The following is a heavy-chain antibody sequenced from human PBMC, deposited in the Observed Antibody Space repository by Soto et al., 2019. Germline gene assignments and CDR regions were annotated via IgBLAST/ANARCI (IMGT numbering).Heavy chain of an antibody. J-gene: IGHJ5*02. CDR2: IYYSGST. D-gene: IGHD3-10*01. CDR1: GGSISSGGYY. Sequence: PSETLSLTCTFSGGSISSGGYYWSWIRQHPGKGLEWIGYIYYSGSTYYDPSLKSRVTISVDTSKNQFSLKLSSVTAADTAVYYCARARPLTMVRSNWFDPWGQGTLVTVSS. V-gene: IGHV4-31*03. CDR3: ARARPLTMVRSNWFDP.